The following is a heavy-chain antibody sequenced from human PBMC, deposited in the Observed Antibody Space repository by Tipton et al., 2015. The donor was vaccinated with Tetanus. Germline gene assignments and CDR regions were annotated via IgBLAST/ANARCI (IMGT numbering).Heavy chain of an antibody. V-gene: IGHV4-34*01. J-gene: IGHJ6*02. Sequence: TLSLTCAVYGGSFSGYYWSWIRQPPGKGLEWIGEINHSGSTNYNPSLKSRVTISVDTSKNQFSLKLSSVTAADTAVYYCARSPRVTGRYYGMDVWGQGTTVTVSS. CDR2: INHSGST. D-gene: IGHD2-21*02. CDR3: ARSPRVTGRYYGMDV. CDR1: GGSFSGYY.